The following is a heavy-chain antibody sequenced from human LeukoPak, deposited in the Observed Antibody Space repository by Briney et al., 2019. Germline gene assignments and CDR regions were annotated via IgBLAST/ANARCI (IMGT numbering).Heavy chain of an antibody. CDR3: AKGGTRFLEWLFNYFDY. V-gene: IGHV3-53*01. CDR1: GFTVTTNY. Sequence: GGSLRLSCAASGFTVTTNYMNWVRQAPGKGLEWVSVIYSGGSTYYADSVKGRFTISRDNSKNTLYLQMNSLRAEDTAVYYCAKGGTRFLEWLFNYFDYWGQGTLVTVSS. J-gene: IGHJ4*02. D-gene: IGHD3-3*01. CDR2: IYSGGST.